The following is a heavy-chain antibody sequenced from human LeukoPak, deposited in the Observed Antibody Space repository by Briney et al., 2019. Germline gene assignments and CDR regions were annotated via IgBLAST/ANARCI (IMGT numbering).Heavy chain of an antibody. J-gene: IGHJ4*02. CDR2: ISGSGGST. D-gene: IGHD3-22*01. CDR3: AKRGDSSGYYFDY. Sequence: GGSLRLSCAASGFTFSSYAMSWVRQAPGKGLEWVSAISGSGGSTYYADSVKGRFTISRDNSKNTLCLQMNSLRAEDTAVCYCAKRGDSSGYYFDYWGQGTLVTVSS. V-gene: IGHV3-23*01. CDR1: GFTFSSYA.